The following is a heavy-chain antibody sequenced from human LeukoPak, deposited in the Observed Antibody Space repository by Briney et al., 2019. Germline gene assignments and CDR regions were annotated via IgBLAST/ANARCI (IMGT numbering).Heavy chain of an antibody. D-gene: IGHD3-9*01. J-gene: IGHJ4*02. CDR1: GFTFRSYA. CDR2: VTRNGDTT. Sequence: SGGSLRLSCVASGFTFRSYAMSWVRQAPGKGLEWVSAVTRNGDTTYYADSVKGRFTISRDNSKNTLYLQMNSLRAEDTAVYYCAKDRNQYFDPNFDYWGQGTLVTVSS. V-gene: IGHV3-23*01. CDR3: AKDRNQYFDPNFDY.